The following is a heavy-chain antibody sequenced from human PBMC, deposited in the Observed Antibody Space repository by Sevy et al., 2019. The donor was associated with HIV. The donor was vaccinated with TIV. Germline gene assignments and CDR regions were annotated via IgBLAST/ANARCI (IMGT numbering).Heavy chain of an antibody. J-gene: IGHJ4*02. CDR2: IDPDGRRT. D-gene: IGHD3-9*01. V-gene: IGHV3-74*01. CDR3: AKDFDWPSGY. CDR1: GFTFSSYW. Sequence: GGSLRLSCEASGFTFSSYWMHWVRQVPGKGLVWVSRIDPDGRRTSYVDSVKGRFPISRDNAKNTLYLQMNSPRGEDTAVYYCAKDFDWPSGYWGQGTLVTVSS.